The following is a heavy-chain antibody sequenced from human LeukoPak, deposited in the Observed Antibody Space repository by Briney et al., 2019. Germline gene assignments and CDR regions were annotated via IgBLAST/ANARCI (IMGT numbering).Heavy chain of an antibody. D-gene: IGHD6-13*01. CDR2: ISGSGGST. V-gene: IGHV3-23*01. J-gene: IGHJ6*03. Sequence: GGSLRLSCAASGFTFSSYAMSWVRQAPGKGLEWVSAISGSGGSTYYADSVKGRFTISRDNSKNTLYLQMNSLRAEDTAVYYCARESGSWSPWYYYYMDVWGKGTTVTVSS. CDR1: GFTFSSYA. CDR3: ARESGSWSPWYYYYMDV.